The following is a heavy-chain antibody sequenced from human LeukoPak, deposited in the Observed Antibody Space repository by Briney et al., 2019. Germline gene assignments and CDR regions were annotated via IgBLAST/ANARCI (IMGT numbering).Heavy chain of an antibody. V-gene: IGHV5-51*01. CDR2: IFPGDSDT. CDR1: GYSFTNYW. D-gene: IGHD1-26*01. CDR3: ARHSISRIVGATGDFDY. J-gene: IGHJ4*02. Sequence: GESLKISCKASGYSFTNYWTAWVRQMPGKGLEWMGIIFPGDSDTRYSPSFQGQVTISADKSISTAYLQWSSLKASDTAMYYCARHSISRIVGATGDFDYWGQGTLVTVSS.